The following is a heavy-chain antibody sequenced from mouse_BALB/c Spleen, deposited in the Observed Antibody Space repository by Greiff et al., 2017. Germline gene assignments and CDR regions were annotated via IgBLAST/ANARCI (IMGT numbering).Heavy chain of an antibody. D-gene: IGHD1-1*01. Sequence: EVMLVESGGGLVKPGGSLKLSCAASGFTFSSYAMSWVRQSPEKRLEWVAEISSGGSYTYYPDTVTGRFTISRDNAKNTLYLEMSSLRSEDTAMYYCARVGYGSSYRYFDVWGAGTTVTVSS. CDR1: GFTFSSYA. V-gene: IGHV5-9-4*01. CDR2: ISSGGSYT. J-gene: IGHJ1*01. CDR3: ARVGYGSSYRYFDV.